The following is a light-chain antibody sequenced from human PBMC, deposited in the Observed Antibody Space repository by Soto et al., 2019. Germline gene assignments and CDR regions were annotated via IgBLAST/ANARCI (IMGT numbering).Light chain of an antibody. Sequence: EVVMTQSPGTLSVSPGERATLSCRASQSISRNLAWYQQKPGRAPRLLIYGVSTRATGIPARFSGSGSETEFTLTISSLQSEDFAVYYCQQYSNWPPWTFGPGTKVDIK. CDR3: QQYSNWPPWT. V-gene: IGKV3-15*01. CDR1: QSISRN. J-gene: IGKJ1*01. CDR2: GVS.